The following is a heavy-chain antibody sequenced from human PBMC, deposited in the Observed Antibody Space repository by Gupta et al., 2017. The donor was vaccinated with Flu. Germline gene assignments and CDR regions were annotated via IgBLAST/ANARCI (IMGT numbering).Heavy chain of an antibody. CDR2: ISSSGATT. CDR3: ARQKGIMTGFGYYFDY. D-gene: IGHD3-9*01. J-gene: IGHJ4*02. Sequence: QVQLVESGGDLVKPGGSLRLSCAASGFTFSDYYMSWIRQAPGKGLEWVSYISSSGATTYYADSVKGRITISRDNAKNSLFLHMSSLRAEDTAVYYCARQKGIMTGFGYYFDYWGQGTQVTVSS. V-gene: IGHV3-11*01. CDR1: GFTFSDYY.